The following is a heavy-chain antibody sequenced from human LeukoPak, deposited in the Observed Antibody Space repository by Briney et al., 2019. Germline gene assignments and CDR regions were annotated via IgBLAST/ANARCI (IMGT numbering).Heavy chain of an antibody. Sequence: ASVKVSCKASGYTFTSYAMHWVRQAPGQGLEWMGWINPNSGGTNYAQKFQGRVTMTRDTSISTAYMELSRLRSDDTAVYYCARNYYDFWSGYHYYFDYWGQGTLVTVSS. CDR2: INPNSGGT. V-gene: IGHV1-2*02. J-gene: IGHJ4*02. CDR1: GYTFTSYA. D-gene: IGHD3-3*01. CDR3: ARNYYDFWSGYHYYFDY.